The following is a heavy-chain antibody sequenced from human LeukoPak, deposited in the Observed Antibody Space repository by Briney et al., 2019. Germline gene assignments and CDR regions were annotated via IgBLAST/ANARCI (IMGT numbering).Heavy chain of an antibody. CDR1: GFTFSSFG. CDR3: AKAGYSSSFHYYYYYYMDV. Sequence: GGSLRLSCAASGFTFSSFGMHWVRQAPGKGLEWVAFIRYDGSTKHYADSVKGRFTFSRDNSKNTLYLQMNSLRGEDTGVYYCAKAGYSSSFHYYYYYYMDVWGKGTTVTVSS. J-gene: IGHJ6*03. D-gene: IGHD6-6*01. V-gene: IGHV3-30*02. CDR2: IRYDGSTK.